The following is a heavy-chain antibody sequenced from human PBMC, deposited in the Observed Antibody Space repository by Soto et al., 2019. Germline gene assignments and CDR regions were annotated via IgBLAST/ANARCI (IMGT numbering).Heavy chain of an antibody. D-gene: IGHD3-9*01. Sequence: PGGSLRLSCAASGFTFSNSWMHWVCQAPGKGLMWVSRINPDGSATTYVGSVKGRFTISRDNAKNTLFLQINSLTAEDTAVYYCVKEAMTGNSFDRWGQGTLVTVSS. J-gene: IGHJ5*02. CDR3: VKEAMTGNSFDR. V-gene: IGHV3-74*03. CDR1: GFTFSNSW. CDR2: INPDGSAT.